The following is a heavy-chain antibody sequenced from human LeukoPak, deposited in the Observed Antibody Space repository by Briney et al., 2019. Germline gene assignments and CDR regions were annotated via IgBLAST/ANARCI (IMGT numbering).Heavy chain of an antibody. CDR1: GGSFSGYY. CDR2: INHSGST. V-gene: IGHV4-34*01. J-gene: IGHJ4*02. CDR3: ARRGGYLTPYMK. Sequence: SETLSLTCAVYGGSFSGYYWSWIRQPPGKGLEWIGEINHSGSTNYNPSLKSRVTISVDTSKNQFSLKLSSVTASDTAVYYCARRGGYLTPYMKWGQGTLVTVSS. D-gene: IGHD5-12*01.